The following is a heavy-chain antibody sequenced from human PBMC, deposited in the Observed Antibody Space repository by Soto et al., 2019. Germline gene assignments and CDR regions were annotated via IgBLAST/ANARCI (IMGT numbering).Heavy chain of an antibody. D-gene: IGHD1-26*01. CDR3: ARVGANFDY. CDR2: IYTGGTT. CDR1: GFIVSSNY. Sequence: PGGSLRLSCAASGFIVSSNYMSWVRQAPGKGLEWVSVIYTGGTTYYVDSVKGRFTISRDNSKNSLYLQMNSLRAEDTAVYYCARVGANFDYWGQGTLVTVSS. J-gene: IGHJ4*02. V-gene: IGHV3-53*01.